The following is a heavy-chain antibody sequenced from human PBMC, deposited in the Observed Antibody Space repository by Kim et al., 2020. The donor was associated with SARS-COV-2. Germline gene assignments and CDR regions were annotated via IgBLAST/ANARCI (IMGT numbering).Heavy chain of an antibody. J-gene: IGHJ3*02. Sequence: ASVKVSCKASGYTFTSYYMHWVRQAPGQGLEWMGIINPSGGSTSYAQKFQGRVTMTRDTSTSTVYMELSSLRSEDTAVYYCAREDGSGYAFDIWGQGTMVTFSS. D-gene: IGHD3-10*01. CDR1: GYTFTSYY. CDR2: INPSGGST. V-gene: IGHV1-46*01. CDR3: AREDGSGYAFDI.